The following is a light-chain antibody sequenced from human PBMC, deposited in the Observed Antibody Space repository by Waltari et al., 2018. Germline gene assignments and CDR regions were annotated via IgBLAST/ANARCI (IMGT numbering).Light chain of an antibody. Sequence: EIVLTQSPGTLSLSLGERPTIPCRASHSAGRSYSAWYQQTPGQAPRLLIYDASSRATGIPDRFSGSGSGTEFTHTISRLEPEEFAVYYCPQYSNAPSTFGQGTRLEIK. V-gene: IGKV3-20*01. CDR3: PQYSNAPST. J-gene: IGKJ5*01. CDR1: HSAGRSY. CDR2: DAS.